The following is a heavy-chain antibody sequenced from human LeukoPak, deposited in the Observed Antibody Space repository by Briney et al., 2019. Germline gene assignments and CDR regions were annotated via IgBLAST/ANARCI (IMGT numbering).Heavy chain of an antibody. D-gene: IGHD4-17*01. CDR1: GFTFNNYV. V-gene: IGHV3-23*01. CDR3: VKVRSSDSGVYFDY. J-gene: IGHJ4*02. Sequence: GGSLRLSCAASGFTFNNYVMSWVRQAPGKGLEGVSAVGGSGGSTYYADSVKGRFTISRDNSKNALYLQMNSLRAEDTAIYYCVKVRSSDSGVYFDYWGQGTLVTVSS. CDR2: VGGSGGST.